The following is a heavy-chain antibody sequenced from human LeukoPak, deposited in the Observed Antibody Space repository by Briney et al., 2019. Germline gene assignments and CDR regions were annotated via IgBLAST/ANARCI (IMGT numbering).Heavy chain of an antibody. J-gene: IGHJ4*02. Sequence: GGSLRLSCAASGFTFSNYAMSWVRQAPGKGLEWVSAITGNTGNTYHADSVRGRFTISRDNSKSTLYLQMGNLRAEDTAIYFCARSPLPTCTGVKCYPLDHWGQGTLVTVSS. V-gene: IGHV3-23*01. CDR2: ITGNTGNT. CDR3: ARSPLPTCTGVKCYPLDH. D-gene: IGHD2-8*02. CDR1: GFTFSNYA.